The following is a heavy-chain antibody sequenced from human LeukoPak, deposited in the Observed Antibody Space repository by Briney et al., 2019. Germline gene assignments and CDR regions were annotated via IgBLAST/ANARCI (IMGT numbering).Heavy chain of an antibody. V-gene: IGHV4-59*01. CDR3: ARWSSGWFDY. D-gene: IGHD6-19*01. J-gene: IGHJ4*02. CDR1: GGSISSYY. Sequence: SETLSLTCTVAGGSISSYYWSWIRQPPGKGLEWIGYIYYSGSTNYNPSLKSRVTISVDTSKNQFSLKLSSVTAADTAVYYCARWSSGWFDYWGQGTLVTVSS. CDR2: IYYSGST.